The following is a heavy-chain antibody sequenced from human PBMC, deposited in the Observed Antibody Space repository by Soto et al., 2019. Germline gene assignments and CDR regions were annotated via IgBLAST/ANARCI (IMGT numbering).Heavy chain of an antibody. CDR3: ARARGVTGWFDP. D-gene: IGHD5-18*01. CDR1: GGSISSGGYY. J-gene: IGHJ5*02. CDR2: IYYSGST. Sequence: QVQRQESGPGLVKPSQTLSLTCTVSGGSISSGGYYWSWIRQHPGKGLEWIGYIYYSGSTYYNPSLKSRVTIAVDTSKNQFSLKLCSVTAAYTAVYYCARARGVTGWFDPWGQGTLVTVSS. V-gene: IGHV4-31*03.